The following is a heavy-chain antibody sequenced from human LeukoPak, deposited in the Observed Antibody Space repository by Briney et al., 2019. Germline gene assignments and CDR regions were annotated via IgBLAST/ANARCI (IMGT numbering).Heavy chain of an antibody. CDR2: IIPIFGTA. D-gene: IGHD2-15*01. J-gene: IGHJ5*02. Sequence: ASVKVSCKASGGTFSSYAISWVRQAPGQGLEWMGGIIPIFGTANYAQKFQGRVTITADESTSTAYMELSSLRSEDTAVYYCVGYCSGGGCYPLWFDPWGQGTLVTVSS. V-gene: IGHV1-69*13. CDR1: GGTFSSYA. CDR3: VGYCSGGGCYPLWFDP.